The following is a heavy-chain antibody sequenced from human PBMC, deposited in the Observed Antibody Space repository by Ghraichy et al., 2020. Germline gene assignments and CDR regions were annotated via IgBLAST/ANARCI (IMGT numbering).Heavy chain of an antibody. Sequence: ASVKVSCKASGYTFTGYYMHWVRQAPGQGLEWMGWINPNSGGTNYAQKFQGRVTMTRDTSISTAYMELSRLRSDDTAVYYCARSCSEFCSSTSLTLYYYYYYGMDVWGQGTTVTVSS. CDR2: INPNSGGT. CDR1: GYTFTGYY. V-gene: IGHV1-2*02. D-gene: IGHD2-2*01. J-gene: IGHJ6*02. CDR3: ARSCSEFCSSTSLTLYYYYYYGMDV.